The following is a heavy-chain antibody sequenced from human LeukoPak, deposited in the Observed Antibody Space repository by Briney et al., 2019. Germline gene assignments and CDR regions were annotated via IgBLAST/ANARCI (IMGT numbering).Heavy chain of an antibody. CDR3: ARVPSYYDSSGYYGRGFDY. D-gene: IGHD3-22*01. V-gene: IGHV1-2*02. CDR1: GYTFTGYY. Sequence: ASVKVSCKASGYTFTGYYMHWVRQAPGQGLEWMGWINPNSGGTNYAQKFQGRVTMTRDTSISTAYMELSRLRSDDTAVYYCARVPSYYDSSGYYGRGFDYWGQGTLVTVSS. CDR2: INPNSGGT. J-gene: IGHJ4*02.